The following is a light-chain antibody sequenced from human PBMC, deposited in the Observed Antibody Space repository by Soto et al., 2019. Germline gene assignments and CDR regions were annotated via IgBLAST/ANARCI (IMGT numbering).Light chain of an antibody. Sequence: EIVLTQSPGTLSLSPGERATLSCRASQSVSSTYLAWYQQKIGQAPRLLIYGASSRATGIPDRFSGSGSGTDFTLTISRLEPEDFAVYYCQQRGTSPQTFGHGTKVEIK. CDR1: QSVSSTY. J-gene: IGKJ1*01. CDR3: QQRGTSPQT. V-gene: IGKV3-20*01. CDR2: GAS.